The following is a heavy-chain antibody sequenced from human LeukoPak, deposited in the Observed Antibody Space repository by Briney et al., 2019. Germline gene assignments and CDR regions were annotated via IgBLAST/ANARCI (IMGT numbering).Heavy chain of an antibody. Sequence: PSETLSLTCTVSDGSISSYYWSWIRQPAGKGLEWIGRIYTSGSTNYNPSLKSRVTMSVDTSKNQFSLKLSSVTAADTAVYYCARGYGDLPGYYYYMDVWGKGTTVTVSS. CDR2: IYTSGST. CDR3: ARGYGDLPGYYYYMDV. J-gene: IGHJ6*03. V-gene: IGHV4-4*07. CDR1: DGSISSYY. D-gene: IGHD4-17*01.